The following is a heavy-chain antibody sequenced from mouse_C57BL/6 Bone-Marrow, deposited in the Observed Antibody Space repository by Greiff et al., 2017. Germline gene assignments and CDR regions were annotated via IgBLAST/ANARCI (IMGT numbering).Heavy chain of an antibody. CDR3: TTMVTG. CDR2: IDPENGDT. J-gene: IGHJ2*01. Sequence: EVKLQQSGAELVRPGASVKLSCTASGFNIKDDYMHWVKQRPEQGLEWIGWIDPENGDTEYASKFQGRATITADTSSNPAYLHLSSLTSEDTAVYYCTTMVTGWGQGTTLTVAS. CDR1: GFNIKDDY. D-gene: IGHD2-2*01. V-gene: IGHV14-4*01.